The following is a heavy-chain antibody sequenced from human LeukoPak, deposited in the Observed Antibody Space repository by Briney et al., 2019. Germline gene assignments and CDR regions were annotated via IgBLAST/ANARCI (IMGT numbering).Heavy chain of an antibody. D-gene: IGHD3-10*01. V-gene: IGHV4-4*07. CDR2: IYTSGST. J-gene: IGHJ6*02. CDR3: ARDRVLWFGETYYGMDV. Sequence: PSETLSLTCTVSGGSISSYYWSWIRQPAGKGLEWTGRIYTSGSTNYNPSLKSRVTMSVDTSKNQFSLKLSSVTAADTAVYYCARDRVLWFGETYYGMDVWGQGTTVTVSS. CDR1: GGSISSYY.